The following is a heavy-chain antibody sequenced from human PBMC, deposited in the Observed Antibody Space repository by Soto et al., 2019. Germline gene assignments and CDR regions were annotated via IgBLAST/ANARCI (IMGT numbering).Heavy chain of an antibody. J-gene: IGHJ4*02. V-gene: IGHV4-59*01. CDR3: ARDGGGSYYPYYFDY. CDR1: GGSISSYY. CDR2: IYYSGST. Sequence: SETLSLTCTVSGGSISSYYWSWIRQPPGKGLEWIGYIYYSGSTNYNPPLESRVTISVDTSKNQFSLKLSSVTAADTAVYYCARDGGGSYYPYYFDYWGQGTLVTVSS. D-gene: IGHD1-26*01.